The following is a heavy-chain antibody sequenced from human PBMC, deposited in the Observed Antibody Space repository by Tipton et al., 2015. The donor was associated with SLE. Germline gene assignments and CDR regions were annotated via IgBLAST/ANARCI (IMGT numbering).Heavy chain of an antibody. J-gene: IGHJ4*02. D-gene: IGHD2-21*01. CDR1: GGSISSSSYY. CDR3: ARGAYCGGDCSFDY. V-gene: IGHV4-39*01. CDR2: IYYSGST. Sequence: TLSLTCTVSGGSISSSSYYWGWIRQPPGKGLEWIGSIYYSGSTYYNPSLKSRVTISVDPSKNQFSLKLSSVNAADTAVYYCARGAYCGGDCSFDYWGQGTLVTVSS.